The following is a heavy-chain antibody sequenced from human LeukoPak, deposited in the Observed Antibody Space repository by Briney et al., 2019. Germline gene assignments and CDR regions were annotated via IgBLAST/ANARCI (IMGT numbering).Heavy chain of an antibody. CDR1: GGSISTSNYY. Sequence: SETLSLTCTVSGGSISTSNYYWGWIRQPPGKGLEWIGSIYYSGRTYYNPSLKSRVTISVDTSKNQFSLELSSVTAADTAVYYCASWGATHHSFDYWGQGTLVTVSS. CDR2: IYYSGRT. V-gene: IGHV4-39*01. J-gene: IGHJ4*02. D-gene: IGHD1-26*01. CDR3: ASWGATHHSFDY.